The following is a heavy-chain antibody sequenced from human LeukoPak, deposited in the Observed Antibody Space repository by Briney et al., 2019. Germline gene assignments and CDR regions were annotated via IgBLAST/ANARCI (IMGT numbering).Heavy chain of an antibody. V-gene: IGHV4-4*07. Sequence: SETLSLTCTVSGGSISSYYWSWIRQPAGKGLEWIGRIYTSGSTNYNPSLKSRVTMSVDTSKNQFSLKLSSVTAADTAVYYCERDDSDYSSSWYGDAFDIWGQGTMVTVSS. J-gene: IGHJ3*02. CDR1: GGSISSYY. CDR3: ERDDSDYSSSWYGDAFDI. D-gene: IGHD6-13*01. CDR2: IYTSGST.